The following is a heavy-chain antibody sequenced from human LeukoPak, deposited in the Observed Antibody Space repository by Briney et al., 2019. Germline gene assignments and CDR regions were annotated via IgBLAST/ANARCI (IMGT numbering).Heavy chain of an antibody. Sequence: GGSLRLSCAASGFTFSNYAMHWVRQAPGKGLEWVAVVSYDESNKYHADSVKGRFTISRDNSKKILYLQMNSLRGEDTAVYYCARDGGYYGSGTKAFWGQGTLVTVSS. J-gene: IGHJ4*02. CDR2: VSYDESNK. V-gene: IGHV3-30-3*01. D-gene: IGHD3-10*01. CDR1: GFTFSNYA. CDR3: ARDGGYYGSGTKAF.